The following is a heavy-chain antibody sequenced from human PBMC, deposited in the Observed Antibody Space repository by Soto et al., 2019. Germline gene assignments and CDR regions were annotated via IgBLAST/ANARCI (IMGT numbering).Heavy chain of an antibody. CDR3: ARGVATVVTSYFDY. CDR2: INHSGST. J-gene: IGHJ4*01. CDR1: GGSFSGYY. V-gene: IGHV4-34*01. Sequence: SETLSLTCAVYGGSFSGYYWSWIRQPPGKGLEWIGEINHSGSTNYNPSLKSRVTISVDTSKNQFSLKLSSVTAADTAVYYCARGVATVVTSYFDYWGHGTLVTVSS. D-gene: IGHD5-12*01.